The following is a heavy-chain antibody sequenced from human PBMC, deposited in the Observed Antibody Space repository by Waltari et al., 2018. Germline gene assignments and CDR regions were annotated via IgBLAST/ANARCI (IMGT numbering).Heavy chain of an antibody. CDR1: GFPVTNSY. J-gene: IGHJ4*02. V-gene: IGHV3-53*01. CDR3: ARGNTASLDY. D-gene: IGHD2-21*02. CDR2: IYSAVTT. Sequence: HLVESGGGLIQPGGSLRLSCAASGFPVTNSYMSWVRQAPGRGLECVSVIYSAVTTYYADSVKGRFTISRDTFRNTLYHQMDNLRPDDTAVYYCARGNTASLDYWGQGTLVTVSS.